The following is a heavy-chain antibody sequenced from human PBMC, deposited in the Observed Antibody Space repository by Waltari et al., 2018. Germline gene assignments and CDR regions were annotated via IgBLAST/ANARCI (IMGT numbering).Heavy chain of an antibody. Sequence: QVQLVQSGAEVKKPGASVKVSCKASGYTFTSYGISWVRQAPGQGLEWMGWVSAYNGNTNYEQKLQGRVTMTTDTSTSTAYMELRSLRSDDTAVYYCARDPSRRIAVAGRGHYWGQGTLVTVSS. D-gene: IGHD6-19*01. CDR1: GYTFTSYG. J-gene: IGHJ4*02. CDR2: VSAYNGNT. CDR3: ARDPSRRIAVAGRGHY. V-gene: IGHV1-18*01.